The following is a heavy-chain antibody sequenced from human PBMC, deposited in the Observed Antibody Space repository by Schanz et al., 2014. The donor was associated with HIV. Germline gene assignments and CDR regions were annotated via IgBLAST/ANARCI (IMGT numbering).Heavy chain of an antibody. CDR1: GFIFDDYA. Sequence: EEQLVESGGGLVQPGKSLRLSCVGSGFIFDDYAIHWVRQLPGKGLEWVSDISWNSARRDYADSVKGRFTISRDNAKNSLYLQMNSLRAEDTAVYYCARDRFTVTTDEGLDYWGQGTLVTVSS. V-gene: IGHV3-9*01. CDR2: ISWNSARR. J-gene: IGHJ4*02. D-gene: IGHD4-17*01. CDR3: ARDRFTVTTDEGLDY.